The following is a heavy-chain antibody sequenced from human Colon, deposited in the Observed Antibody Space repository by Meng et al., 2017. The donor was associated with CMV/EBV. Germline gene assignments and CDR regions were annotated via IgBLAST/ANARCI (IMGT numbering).Heavy chain of an antibody. CDR3: ARARYYDSSGYYYWYFDL. CDR2: INVVDGDT. J-gene: IGHJ2*01. D-gene: IGHD3-22*01. CDR1: YPFCSSF. Sequence: YPFCSSFLHWVRQAPGQRLGWLGWINVVDGDTKYSPKFQGRVNITRDASASTAFMELSSLRSEDTAVYYCARARYYDSSGYYYWYFDLWGRGALVT. V-gene: IGHV1-3*01.